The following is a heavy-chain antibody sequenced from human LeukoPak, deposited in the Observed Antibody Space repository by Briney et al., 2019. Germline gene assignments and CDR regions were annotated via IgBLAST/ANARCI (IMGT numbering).Heavy chain of an antibody. CDR3: ATDSALYSSSPSLDY. J-gene: IGHJ4*02. Sequence: ASVTVSCKVSGYTLTELSMHWVRQAPGKGLEWMGGFDPEDGETIYAQKFQGRVTMTEDTSTDTAYMELSSLRSEDTAVYYCATDSALYSSSPSLDYWGQGTLVTVSS. V-gene: IGHV1-24*01. D-gene: IGHD6-6*01. CDR2: FDPEDGET. CDR1: GYTLTELS.